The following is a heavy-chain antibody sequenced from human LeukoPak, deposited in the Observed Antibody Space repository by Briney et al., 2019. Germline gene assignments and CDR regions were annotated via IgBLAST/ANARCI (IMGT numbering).Heavy chain of an antibody. CDR2: ISSSSSYI. Sequence: GGSLRLSCAASGFTFSSYSMNWVRQAPGKGLEWVSSISSSSSYIYYADSVKGRFTISRDNAKNSLYLQMNSLRAEDTAVYYCARDARWLLSGDYWGQGTLVTVSS. V-gene: IGHV3-21*01. CDR3: ARDARWLLSGDY. D-gene: IGHD5-24*01. J-gene: IGHJ4*02. CDR1: GFTFSSYS.